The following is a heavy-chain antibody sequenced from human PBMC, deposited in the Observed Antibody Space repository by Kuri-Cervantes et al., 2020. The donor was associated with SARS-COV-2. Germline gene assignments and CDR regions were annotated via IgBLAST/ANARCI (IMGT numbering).Heavy chain of an antibody. J-gene: IGHJ5*02. CDR1: GFTFSSYG. V-gene: IGHV3-30*03. Sequence: GGSLRLSCAASGFTFSSYGMHWVRQAPGKGLEWVAVISYDGSNKYYADSVKGRFTISRDNSKNTLYLQMNSLKTEDTAVYYCTRLGGPWAIAAAATGWFDPCGQGTLVTVSS. D-gene: IGHD6-13*01. CDR2: ISYDGSNK. CDR3: TRLGGPWAIAAAATGWFDP.